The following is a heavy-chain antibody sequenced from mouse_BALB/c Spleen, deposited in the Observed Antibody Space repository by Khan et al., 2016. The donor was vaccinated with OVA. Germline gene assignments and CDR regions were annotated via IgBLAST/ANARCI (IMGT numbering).Heavy chain of an antibody. CDR2: INPSTAYT. D-gene: IGHD2-10*02. Sequence: QIQLVQSGAELAKPGASVKMSCTASGYTFTTYWIHWIKQRPGQGLEWIGYINPSTAYTEYNKNFKDKATLTADESSSTAYMQLNSLTSADSAVYCCARRGLYGLFAYWGQGTLVTVSA. J-gene: IGHJ3*01. CDR3: ARRGLYGLFAY. CDR1: GYTFTTYW. V-gene: IGHV1-7*01.